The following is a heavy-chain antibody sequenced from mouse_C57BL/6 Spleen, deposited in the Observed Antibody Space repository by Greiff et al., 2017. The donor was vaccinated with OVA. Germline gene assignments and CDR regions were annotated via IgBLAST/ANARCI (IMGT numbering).Heavy chain of an antibody. Sequence: VQLQQPGAELVKPGASVKLSCKASGYTFTSYWITWVKQRPGQGLEWIGDIYPGSGSTNYNEKFKSKATLTVDTSSSTAYMQLSSLTSTDSAVYYCARQLSYYYAMDYWGQGTSVTVSS. J-gene: IGHJ4*01. V-gene: IGHV1-55*01. D-gene: IGHD3-1*01. CDR2: IYPGSGST. CDR3: ARQLSYYYAMDY. CDR1: GYTFTSYW.